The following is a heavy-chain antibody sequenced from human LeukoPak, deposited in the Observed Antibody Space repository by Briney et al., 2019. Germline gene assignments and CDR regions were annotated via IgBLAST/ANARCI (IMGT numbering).Heavy chain of an antibody. J-gene: IGHJ4*02. CDR2: INGDASST. D-gene: IGHD1-7*01. CDR3: ARETGTTLFDY. Sequence: GGSLRLSCAASGFTFSTYWMHWVRQAPGEGLVWVSRINGDASSTSYADSVKGRFTISRDNAKNSLYLQMNSLRAEDTAVYYCARETGTTLFDYWGQGTLVTVSS. CDR1: GFTFSTYW. V-gene: IGHV3-74*01.